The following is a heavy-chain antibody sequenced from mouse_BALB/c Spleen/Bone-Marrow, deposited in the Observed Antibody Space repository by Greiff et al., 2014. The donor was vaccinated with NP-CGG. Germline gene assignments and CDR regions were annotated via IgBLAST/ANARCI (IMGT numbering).Heavy chain of an antibody. D-gene: IGHD1-1*01. V-gene: IGHV5-17*02. CDR3: VRSGSSSGYFDY. J-gene: IGHJ2*01. CDR2: ISSGSSTI. CDR1: GFTFSSFG. Sequence: VQRVESGGGLVQPGGSRKLSCAASGFTFSSFGMHWVRQAPEKGLEWVAYISSGSSTIYYGDTVMGRFTISRDNPKSTLFLQMTSLRSEDTATYYCVRSGSSSGYFDYWGQGTTLTVSS.